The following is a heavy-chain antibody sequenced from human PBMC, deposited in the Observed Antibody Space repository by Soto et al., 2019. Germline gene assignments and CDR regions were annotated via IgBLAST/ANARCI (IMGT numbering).Heavy chain of an antibody. J-gene: IGHJ4*02. CDR3: ARGAASDY. CDR1: GFTVSSNY. V-gene: IGHV3-53*04. CDR2: IYSGGNT. Sequence: EVQLVESGGGLVQPGGSLRLSCAASGFTVSSNYMSWVRQAPGKGLEWVSVIYSGGNTYYADSVKGRVTISRHNSKNTLYLQMSSLRAEDTAVYYCARGAASDYWGQGALVTVSS.